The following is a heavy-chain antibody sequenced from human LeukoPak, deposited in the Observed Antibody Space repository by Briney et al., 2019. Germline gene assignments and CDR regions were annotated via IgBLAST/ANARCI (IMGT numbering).Heavy chain of an antibody. V-gene: IGHV3-30*18. CDR3: AKVRGGSYLGYFDY. D-gene: IGHD1-26*01. CDR2: ISYDGSNK. Sequence: GGSLRLSCAASGFTFSSYGMHWVRQAPGKGLEWVAVISYDGSNKYYADSVKGRFTISRDNSKNTLYLQMNSLRAEDTAVYYCAKVRGGSYLGYFDYRGQGTLVTVSS. CDR1: GFTFSSYG. J-gene: IGHJ4*02.